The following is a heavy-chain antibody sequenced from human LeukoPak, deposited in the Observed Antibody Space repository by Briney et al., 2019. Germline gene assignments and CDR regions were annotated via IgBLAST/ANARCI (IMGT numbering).Heavy chain of an antibody. CDR3: ARGPFGSGSFLDY. CDR2: MNPNSGDT. Sequence: GASVKVSCKASGYIFSSNDINWVRQAAGQGLEWMGWMNPNSGDTGYTQKFQGRVAMTRSTSIATAYMELGSLRSEDTAVYYCARGPFGSGSFLDYWGQGTLVTVSS. D-gene: IGHD3-10*01. V-gene: IGHV1-8*01. CDR1: GYIFSSND. J-gene: IGHJ4*02.